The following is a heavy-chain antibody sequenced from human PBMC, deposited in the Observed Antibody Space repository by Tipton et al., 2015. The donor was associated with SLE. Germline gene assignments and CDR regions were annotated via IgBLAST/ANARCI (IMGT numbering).Heavy chain of an antibody. CDR2: IYFSGTT. CDR3: AIPTTQHCSGGGCYRHDAFDI. V-gene: IGHV4-4*08. CDR1: GGSMNDYY. J-gene: IGHJ3*02. Sequence: GLVKPSETLSLTCTVSGGSMNDYYWSWIRQPPGKGLEWIGYIYFSGTTNYNPSLKSRVTISVDTSKNQFSLKLNSVTAADTAVYYCAIPTTQHCSGGGCYRHDAFDIWGQGTMVTVSS. D-gene: IGHD2-15*01.